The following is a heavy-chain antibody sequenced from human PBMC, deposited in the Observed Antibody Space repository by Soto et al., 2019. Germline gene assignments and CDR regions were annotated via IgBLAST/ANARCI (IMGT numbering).Heavy chain of an antibody. J-gene: IGHJ6*02. CDR3: ARDWGYSSSMFYGMEV. Sequence: SQTLSLTCAISGDSVSSNSAAWNWIRQSPSRGLEWLGRTYYRSKWYNDYAVSVKSRITINTDTSKNQFSLQLNSVTPEDTAVYYCARDWGYSSSMFYGMEVWGQGTTVTVSS. CDR1: GDSVSSNSAA. D-gene: IGHD6-6*01. V-gene: IGHV6-1*01. CDR2: TYYRSKWYN.